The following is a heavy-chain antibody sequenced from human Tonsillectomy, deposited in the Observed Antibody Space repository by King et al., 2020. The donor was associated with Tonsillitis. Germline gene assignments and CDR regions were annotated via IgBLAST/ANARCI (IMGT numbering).Heavy chain of an antibody. CDR3: AQTRYCSSTSCYTDWYFDL. J-gene: IGHJ2*01. CDR2: IYWDDDK. D-gene: IGHD2-2*02. CDR1: GFSLSTSGVG. Sequence: ITLKESGPTLVKPTQTLTLTCTFSGFSLSTSGVGVGWIRQPPGKALEWLALIYWDDDKRYSPSLKSRLTITKETSKNQVVLTMTNMDPVDTSTYYCAQTRYCSSTSCYTDWYFDLWGRGTLVTVSS. V-gene: IGHV2-5*02.